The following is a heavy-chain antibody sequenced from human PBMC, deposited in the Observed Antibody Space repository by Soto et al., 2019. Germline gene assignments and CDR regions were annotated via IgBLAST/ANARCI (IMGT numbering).Heavy chain of an antibody. Sequence: GESLKISCKGSGYSFTSYWISWVRQMPGKGLEWMGRIDPSDSYTNYSPSFQGHVTISADKSISTAYLQWSSLKASDTAMYYCASPSRYSSSWYAFDIWGKGTMVTVSS. CDR2: IDPSDSYT. J-gene: IGHJ3*02. D-gene: IGHD6-13*01. CDR1: GYSFTSYW. V-gene: IGHV5-10-1*01. CDR3: ASPSRYSSSWYAFDI.